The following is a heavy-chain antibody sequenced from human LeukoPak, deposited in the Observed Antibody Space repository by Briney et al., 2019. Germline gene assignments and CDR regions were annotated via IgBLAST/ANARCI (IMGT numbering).Heavy chain of an antibody. CDR1: GGSISSHY. V-gene: IGHV4-59*08. Sequence: PSETLSLTCTVSGGSISSHYWSWIRQPPGKGLEWIGYIYYSGSTNYNPSLKSRVTISVDTSKNQFSLKLSSVTAADTAVFYCARWLGNGFDLWGQGTMVTVSS. CDR3: ARWLGNGFDL. J-gene: IGHJ3*01. D-gene: IGHD6-19*01. CDR2: IYYSGST.